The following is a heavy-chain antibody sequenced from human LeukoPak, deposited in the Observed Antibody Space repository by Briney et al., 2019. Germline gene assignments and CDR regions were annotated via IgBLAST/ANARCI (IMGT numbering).Heavy chain of an antibody. CDR3: ARDQGDYGSGTFDP. Sequence: PGRSLRLSCAASGFTVSSDYMHWVRQAPGKGLEWVSVIYSGGSTYYADSVKGRFTISRDSSNNTLYLQMSSLRPEDTAVYYCARDQGDYGSGTFDPWGQGTLVTVSS. J-gene: IGHJ5*02. CDR1: GFTVSSDY. V-gene: IGHV3-66*02. CDR2: IYSGGST. D-gene: IGHD3-10*01.